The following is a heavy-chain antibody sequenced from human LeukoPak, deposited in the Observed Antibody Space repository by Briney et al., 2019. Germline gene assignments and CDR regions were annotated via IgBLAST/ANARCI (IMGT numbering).Heavy chain of an antibody. D-gene: IGHD4-17*01. CDR1: GYTFTNYG. J-gene: IGHJ4*02. CDR2: ISGYNGDT. V-gene: IGHV1-18*01. CDR3: ARDRSDYGDYVLLDY. Sequence: GASVKVSCKASGYTFTNYGISWVRQAPGQGLEWMGWISGYNGDTKYAQKVQGRVTMTTDTSTSTAYMELRSLRSDDTAVYYCARDRSDYGDYVLLDYWGQGTLVTVSS.